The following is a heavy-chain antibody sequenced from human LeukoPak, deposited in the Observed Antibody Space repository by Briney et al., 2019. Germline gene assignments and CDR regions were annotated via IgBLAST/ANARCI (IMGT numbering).Heavy chain of an antibody. CDR3: KRGLYSGSYYFDY. J-gene: IGHJ4*02. Sequence: KPSETLSLPCTVPGGSISRLYWSWIRQPAGKGLEWIGRIYTRGSTNYNPSLKSRATMSVDTSKNKFSLTLRYGPAAGRAGIFFKRGLYSGSYYFDYWGQGTLVTVSS. D-gene: IGHD1-26*01. V-gene: IGHV4-4*07. CDR1: GGSISRLY. CDR2: IYTRGST.